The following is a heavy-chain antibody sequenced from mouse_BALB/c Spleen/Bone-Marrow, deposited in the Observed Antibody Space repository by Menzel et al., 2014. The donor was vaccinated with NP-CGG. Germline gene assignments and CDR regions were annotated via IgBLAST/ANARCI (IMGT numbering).Heavy chain of an antibody. J-gene: IGHJ2*01. V-gene: IGHV3-2*02. CDR2: ISYSGSS. CDR1: GYSITSDYA. Sequence: DVKLQESGPGLVKPSQSLSLTCTVTGYSITSDYAWNWIRQVPGNKLEWMGYISYSGSSSYNPSLESRISITRDTSKTQFFLQLHSVTTEDTATYYCARYDYDVGYFDYWGQGTTLTVSS. CDR3: ARYDYDVGYFDY. D-gene: IGHD2-4*01.